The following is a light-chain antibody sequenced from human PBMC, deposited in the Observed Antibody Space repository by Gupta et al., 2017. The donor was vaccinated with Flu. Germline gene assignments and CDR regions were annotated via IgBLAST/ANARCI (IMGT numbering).Light chain of an antibody. CDR1: QSVSSSY. CDR3: QQDSSLWT. Sequence: EIVLTQSPGTLSLSPGERATLSCRASQSVSSSYIGWYQQRPGQAPRLIIYGASSRANGIPDRFSGSGSGTDFTLTSSRREHEDFVVYYGQQDSSLWTFGQGTKVEIK. V-gene: IGKV3-20*01. J-gene: IGKJ1*01. CDR2: GAS.